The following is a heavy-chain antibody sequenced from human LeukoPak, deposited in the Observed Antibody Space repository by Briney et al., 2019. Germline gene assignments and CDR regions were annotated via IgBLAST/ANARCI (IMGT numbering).Heavy chain of an antibody. D-gene: IGHD6-13*01. CDR2: INWNGGST. Sequence: GGSLRLSCAASGFTFDDYGMSWVRQAPGKVLEWVSGINWNGGSTGYADSVKGRFTISRDNAKNSLYLQMNSMRAEDTALYYCARVGSSSWHYSDYWGQGTLVTVSS. V-gene: IGHV3-20*04. CDR3: ARVGSSSWHYSDY. J-gene: IGHJ4*02. CDR1: GFTFDDYG.